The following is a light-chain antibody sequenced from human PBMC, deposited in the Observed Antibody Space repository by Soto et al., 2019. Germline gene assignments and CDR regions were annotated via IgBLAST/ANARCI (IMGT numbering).Light chain of an antibody. CDR1: QSVRSY. CDR2: TTT. CDR3: QQTYSAPPWT. J-gene: IGKJ1*01. V-gene: IGKV1-39*01. Sequence: DIQMTHSPSSLSASAVDAITITFRASQSVRSYLNWCQQKPGKAPDLLIYTTTSLQSEVPSRFSGSGSETHFTLTITSLQPEDFATYFCQQTYSAPPWTFGPGTKVDIK.